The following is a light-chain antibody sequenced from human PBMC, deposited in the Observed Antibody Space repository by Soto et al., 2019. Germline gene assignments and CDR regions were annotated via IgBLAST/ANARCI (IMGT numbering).Light chain of an antibody. Sequence: QSVLTQPPSASGTPGQRVTISCSGSSSNIGTNTVNWYQHLPGSAPKLRIFSNNQRPSGVPDRFSGSKSGTSASLAISGLQTDDEADYYCEAWDGSLNVVLFGGGTKLTVL. V-gene: IGLV1-44*01. CDR1: SSNIGTNT. CDR2: SNN. CDR3: EAWDGSLNVVL. J-gene: IGLJ2*01.